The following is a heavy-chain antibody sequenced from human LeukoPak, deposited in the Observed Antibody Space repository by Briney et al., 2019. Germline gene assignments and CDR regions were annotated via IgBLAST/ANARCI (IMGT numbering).Heavy chain of an antibody. V-gene: IGHV3-66*01. CDR1: GFTVSSNY. CDR2: IYSGGST. D-gene: IGHD2-2*01. J-gene: IGHJ6*02. CDR3: ARGCSSTSCYYYHYGMDV. Sequence: GGSLRLSCAASGFTVSSNYMSWVRQAPGKGLEWVSVIYSGGSTYYADSVKGRFTISRDNSKNTLYLQMNSLRAEDTAVYYCARGCSSTSCYYYHYGMDVWGQGTTVTVSS.